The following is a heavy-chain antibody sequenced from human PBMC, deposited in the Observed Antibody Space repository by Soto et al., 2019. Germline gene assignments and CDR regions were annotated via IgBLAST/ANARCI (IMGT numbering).Heavy chain of an antibody. CDR2: ISYDETNK. J-gene: IGHJ4*02. D-gene: IGHD3-22*01. Sequence: QAGGSLRLSCEASGFTFSDYAMHWVRQAPGKGPEWVAVISYDETNKYYGDSVKGRITISRDNSKSTLYLQMNSLRAEDTALYYCARGFYFDTVGYYNFDYWGQGALVTVSS. V-gene: IGHV3-30*04. CDR1: GFTFSDYA. CDR3: ARGFYFDTVGYYNFDY.